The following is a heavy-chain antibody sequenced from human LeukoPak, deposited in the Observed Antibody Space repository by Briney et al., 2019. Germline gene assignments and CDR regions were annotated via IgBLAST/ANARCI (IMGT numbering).Heavy chain of an antibody. V-gene: IGHV1-2*02. CDR3: ARDNNWGPDY. CDR2: IHPKTGVT. J-gene: IGHJ4*02. CDR1: GYSFTDHY. Sequence: GASVKVSCKASGYSFTDHYLHWLRQARGPGLEWMAWIHPKTGVTNYAERFQGRLSLTRHTSISTLYMELNNLTSDDTAVYYCARDNNWGPDYWGQGTLVSVSS. D-gene: IGHD7-27*01.